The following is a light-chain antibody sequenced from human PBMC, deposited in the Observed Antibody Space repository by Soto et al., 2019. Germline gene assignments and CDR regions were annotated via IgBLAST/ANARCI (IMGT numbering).Light chain of an antibody. V-gene: IGKV1-5*01. Sequence: DIQMTQSPSTLSASVRDRVTITCRASQSISTWLAWYQKKPTKAPKLLICDASSLASGVPSRFSGSGSGTEFTLTISSLQPDDFATYYCQQYNSYSHTFGQGTKVDIK. CDR3: QQYNSYSHT. CDR2: DAS. CDR1: QSISTW. J-gene: IGKJ1*01.